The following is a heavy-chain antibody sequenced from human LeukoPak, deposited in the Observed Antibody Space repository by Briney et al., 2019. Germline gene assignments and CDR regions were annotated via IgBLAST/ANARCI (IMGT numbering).Heavy chain of an antibody. D-gene: IGHD5-24*01. Sequence: PGGTLRLSCAASGFTFDDCGLSWVRQHPGQGLEWVSGINWNGGSTGYADSVKSRFTISRDNSKNTLYLQMNSLRVEDTAVYYCANGPDGLFHYWGQGTLVTVSS. J-gene: IGHJ4*02. CDR3: ANGPDGLFHY. CDR1: GFTFDDCG. CDR2: INWNGGST. V-gene: IGHV3-20*04.